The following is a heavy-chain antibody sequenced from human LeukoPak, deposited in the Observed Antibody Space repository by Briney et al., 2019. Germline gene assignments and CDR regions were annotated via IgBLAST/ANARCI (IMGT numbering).Heavy chain of an antibody. CDR1: GGSISSGSYY. D-gene: IGHD3-22*01. V-gene: IGHV4-61*02. Sequence: SQTLSLTCTVSGGSISSGSYYWCWIRQPAGKGLEWIGRIYTSGSTNYNPSLKSRVTISVDTSKNQFSLKLSSVTAADTAVYYCARDLSYYDSSGYYYVPFDYWGQGTLVTVSS. CDR2: IYTSGST. J-gene: IGHJ4*02. CDR3: ARDLSYYDSSGYYYVPFDY.